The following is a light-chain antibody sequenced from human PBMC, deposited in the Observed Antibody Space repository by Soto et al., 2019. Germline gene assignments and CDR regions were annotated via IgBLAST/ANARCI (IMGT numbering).Light chain of an antibody. Sequence: QAVVTQPPSVSAAPGQKVTISCSGSSSNIGNNYVSWYQQLPGTAPKLLIYDNNKRPSGIPDRFSGSKSGTSATLGITGLQTGDEADYYCGTWDSSLSALVFGGGTKVTV. V-gene: IGLV1-51*01. CDR2: DNN. CDR3: GTWDSSLSALV. CDR1: SSNIGNNY. J-gene: IGLJ2*01.